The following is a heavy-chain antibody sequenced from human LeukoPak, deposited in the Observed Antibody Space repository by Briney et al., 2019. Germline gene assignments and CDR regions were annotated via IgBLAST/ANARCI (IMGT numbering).Heavy chain of an antibody. CDR1: GFTASTYG. V-gene: IGHV3-23*01. Sequence: GGSLRLSCAASGFTASTYGVSWVSQAPGKGLQWVSAIVGGAGYTFYADSMKGRFTISRDNSWNSLYLQMNSLRDDDTAVYYCAKGSRTGQFPMDVWGQGTTVTVSS. D-gene: IGHD1-1*01. J-gene: IGHJ6*02. CDR3: AKGSRTGQFPMDV. CDR2: IVGGAGYT.